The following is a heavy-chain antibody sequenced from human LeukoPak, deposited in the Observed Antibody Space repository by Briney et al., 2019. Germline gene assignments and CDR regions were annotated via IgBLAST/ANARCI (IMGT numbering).Heavy chain of an antibody. D-gene: IGHD1-26*01. CDR1: GGSISSYY. V-gene: IGHV4-59*05. CDR2: IYYSGST. J-gene: IGHJ4*02. CDR3: ASLRERSYYARGFDY. Sequence: SETLSLTCTVSGGSISSYYWSWIRQPPGKGLEWIGSIYYSGSTYYIPSLKSRVTISVDTSKNQFSLKLSSVTAADTAVYYCASLRERSYYARGFDYWGQGTLVTVSS.